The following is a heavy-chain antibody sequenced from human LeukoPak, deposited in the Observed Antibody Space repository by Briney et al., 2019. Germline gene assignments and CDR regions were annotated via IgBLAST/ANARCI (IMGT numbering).Heavy chain of an antibody. CDR1: GDSISNSY. CDR3: ARGYSYGRTPFDY. D-gene: IGHD5-18*01. Sequence: PSETLSLTCTVSGDSISNSYWSWIRQPPGKGLEWIGYVYYTGGTNYNPSLKNRVSISVDTSKNQFSLNLSSVTAADTAMHYCARGYSYGRTPFDYWGQGTLVTVSS. V-gene: IGHV4-59*01. J-gene: IGHJ4*02. CDR2: VYYTGGT.